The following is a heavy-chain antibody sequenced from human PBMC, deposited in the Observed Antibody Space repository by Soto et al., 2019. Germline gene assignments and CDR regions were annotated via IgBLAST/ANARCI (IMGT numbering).Heavy chain of an antibody. CDR2: IDLSSAYI. D-gene: IGHD3-10*01. CDR1: GFTFSSYA. CDR3: AKIGSRSENFDY. Sequence: EVQLLESGGGLVQPGGSLRLSCAGSGFTFSSYAMGWVRQAPGKGLEWVSSIDLSSAYIYYADSVEGRFTISRDNSKNTLYLQMNRLRAEDTAVYYCAKIGSRSENFDYWGQGTLVTVSS. V-gene: IGHV3-23*01. J-gene: IGHJ4*02.